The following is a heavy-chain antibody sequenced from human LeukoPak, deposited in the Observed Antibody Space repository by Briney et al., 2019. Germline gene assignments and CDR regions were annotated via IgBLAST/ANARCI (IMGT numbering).Heavy chain of an antibody. Sequence: GGSLRLSCAASGSTFSSYAMSWVRQAPGKGLEWVSAISGSGGSTYYADSVKGRITISRDNSKSTLYLQMNSLRAEDTAVYYCARGTFYYDSSGHDAFAIWGQGTMVAVSS. D-gene: IGHD3-22*01. J-gene: IGHJ3*02. CDR1: GSTFSSYA. V-gene: IGHV3-23*01. CDR3: ARGTFYYDSSGHDAFAI. CDR2: ISGSGGST.